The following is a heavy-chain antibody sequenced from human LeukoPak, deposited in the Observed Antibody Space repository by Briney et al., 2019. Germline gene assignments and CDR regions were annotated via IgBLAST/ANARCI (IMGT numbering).Heavy chain of an antibody. CDR2: ISGSGGST. Sequence: GGSLRLSCATSGFTFSSYAMSWVRQAPGKGLEWVSAISGSGGSTYYADSVKGRFTISRDNSKNTLYLQMNSLRAEDTAVYYCARGKLYYYDSSGYRHDAFDIWGQGTMVTVSS. CDR3: ARGKLYYYDSSGYRHDAFDI. CDR1: GFTFSSYA. V-gene: IGHV3-23*01. J-gene: IGHJ3*02. D-gene: IGHD3-22*01.